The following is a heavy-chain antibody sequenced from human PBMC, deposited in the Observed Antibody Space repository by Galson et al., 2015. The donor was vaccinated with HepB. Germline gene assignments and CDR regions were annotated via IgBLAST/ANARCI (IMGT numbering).Heavy chain of an antibody. V-gene: IGHV3-53*01. J-gene: IGHJ3*02. Sequence: SLRLSCAASGFTVSSNYMSWVRQAPGKGLEWVSVIYSGGSTYYADSVKGRFTISRDNSKNTLYLQMNSLRAEDTAVYYCARDSGRAFMPWRGAFDIWGQGTMVTVSS. CDR2: IYSGGST. CDR1: GFTVSSNY. D-gene: IGHD2-2*01. CDR3: ARDSGRAFMPWRGAFDI.